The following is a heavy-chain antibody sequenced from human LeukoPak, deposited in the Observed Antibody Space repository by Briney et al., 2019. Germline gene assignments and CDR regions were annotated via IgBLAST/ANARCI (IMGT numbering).Heavy chain of an antibody. CDR3: AKDKQGLLWFGECFDY. CDR2: IRYDGSNK. D-gene: IGHD3-10*01. J-gene: IGHJ4*02. Sequence: PGGSLRLSCAASGFTFSSYGMSWVRQAPGKGLEWVAFIRYDGSNKYYADSVKGRFTISRDNSKNTLYLQMNSLRAEDTAVYYCAKDKQGLLWFGECFDYWGQGTLVTVSS. V-gene: IGHV3-30*02. CDR1: GFTFSSYG.